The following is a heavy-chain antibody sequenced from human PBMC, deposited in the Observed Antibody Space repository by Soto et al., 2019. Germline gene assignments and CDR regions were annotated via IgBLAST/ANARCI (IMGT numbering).Heavy chain of an antibody. D-gene: IGHD3-3*01. CDR3: ASIYDFWSGFVFXP. V-gene: IGHV1-18*01. J-gene: IGHJ5*02. Sequence: ASVKVSCKASGYTFTSYGISWVRQAPGQGLEWMGWISAYNGNTNYAQKLQGRVTMTTDTSTSTAYMELRSLRSDDTAVYYCASIYDFWSGFVFXPWGQGTLVTVSS. CDR2: ISAYNGNT. CDR1: GYTFTSYG.